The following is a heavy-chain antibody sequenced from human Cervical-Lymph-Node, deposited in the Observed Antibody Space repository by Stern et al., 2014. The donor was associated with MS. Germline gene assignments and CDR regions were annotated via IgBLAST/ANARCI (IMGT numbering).Heavy chain of an antibody. J-gene: IGHJ4*02. V-gene: IGHV3-30*06. D-gene: IGHD3-16*01. Sequence: QLVQSGGGVVPPGRSLRLSCAASGFSFSSSGMHWVRQPPGKGLEWLALVSYDGRHEFYADSVRGRFTISRDNSNNSLFLQMRSLRLEDTARYYCVRGGAISHFDNWGQGTLVTVSS. CDR3: VRGGAISHFDN. CDR1: GFSFSSSG. CDR2: VSYDGRHE.